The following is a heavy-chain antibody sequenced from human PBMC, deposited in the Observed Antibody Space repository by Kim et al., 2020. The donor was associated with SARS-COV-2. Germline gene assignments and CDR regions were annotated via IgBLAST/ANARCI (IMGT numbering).Heavy chain of an antibody. D-gene: IGHD2-2*01. CDR2: IYHSGST. V-gene: IGHV4-30-2*01. CDR1: GGSISSGGYS. Sequence: SETLSLTCAVSGGSISSGGYSWSWIRQPPGKGLEWIGYIYHSGSTYYNPSLKSRVTISVDRSKNQFSLKPRSVTAADTAVYYCATTRGYCSSTSCPFDYWGQGTLVTVSS. CDR3: ATTRGYCSSTSCPFDY. J-gene: IGHJ4*02.